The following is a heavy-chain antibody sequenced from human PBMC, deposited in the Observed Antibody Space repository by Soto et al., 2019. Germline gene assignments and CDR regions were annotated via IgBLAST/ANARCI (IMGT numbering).Heavy chain of an antibody. D-gene: IGHD5-12*01. J-gene: IGHJ4*02. V-gene: IGHV4-59*01. Sequence: SETLSLTCTVSGGTISSYYWSWIRQPPGKGLKWIGYIYYSGSTNYNPSLKSRVTISVDTSKNQFSLKLSSVTAADPAVYYCAREYGGYADYWGQGALVTVSS. CDR1: GGTISSYY. CDR3: AREYGGYADY. CDR2: IYYSGST.